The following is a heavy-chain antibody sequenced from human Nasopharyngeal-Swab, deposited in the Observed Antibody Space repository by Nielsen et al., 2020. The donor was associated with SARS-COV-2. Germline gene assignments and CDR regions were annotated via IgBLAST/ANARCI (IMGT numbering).Heavy chain of an antibody. Sequence: GGSLSLSCAASGFTFSSYAMSWVRQAPGEGLEWVSAISGSGGSTYYADFVTGRFTISRDNAKNTLYLQMNSLRAEDTAVYYCAKDLDWNGYFDLWGRGTLVTVSS. J-gene: IGHJ2*01. V-gene: IGHV3-23*01. D-gene: IGHD1-1*01. CDR1: GFTFSSYA. CDR3: AKDLDWNGYFDL. CDR2: ISGSGGST.